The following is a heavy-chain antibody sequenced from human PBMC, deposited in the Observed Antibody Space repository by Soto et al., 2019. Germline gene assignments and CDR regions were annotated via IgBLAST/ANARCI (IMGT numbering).Heavy chain of an antibody. CDR1: GSTVSSNN. Sequence: EVQLVESGGGLVQPGGSLRLSCAASGSTVSSNNMSWVRQAPGKGLGWVSVIYSGGSTYYADSVKGRFTISRDNTKNTLYLQMNSLRAEDTAVYYCARARGDWYGMDVWGQGTTVTVSS. D-gene: IGHD2-21*02. V-gene: IGHV3-66*01. J-gene: IGHJ6*02. CDR2: IYSGGST. CDR3: ARARGDWYGMDV.